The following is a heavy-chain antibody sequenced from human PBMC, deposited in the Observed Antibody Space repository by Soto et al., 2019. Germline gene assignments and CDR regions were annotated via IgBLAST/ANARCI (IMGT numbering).Heavy chain of an antibody. J-gene: IGHJ6*02. CDR3: ARDIADTVTTLYYYYGMDV. Sequence: GGSLRLSCAASGFTFSSYSMNWVRQAPGKGLEWVSSISSSSSYIYYADSVKGRFTISRDNAKNSLYLQMNSLRAEDTAVYYCARDIADTVTTLYYYYGMDVWGQGTTVTVSS. V-gene: IGHV3-21*01. CDR1: GFTFSSYS. CDR2: ISSSSSYI. D-gene: IGHD4-4*01.